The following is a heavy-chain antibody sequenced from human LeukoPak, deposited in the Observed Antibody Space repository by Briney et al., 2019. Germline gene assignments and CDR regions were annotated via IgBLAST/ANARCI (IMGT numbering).Heavy chain of an antibody. J-gene: IGHJ4*02. CDR1: GYTFTSYG. D-gene: IGHD3-22*01. CDR2: ISPNNSHT. V-gene: IGHV1-18*01. CDR3: ARDRVHSDYYDSSGYHLFDY. Sequence: ASVKVSCKASGYTFTSYGISWLRQAPGQGPEWMGWISPNNSHTKYAQKLQGRVTMTTDTSTSTAYMELRSLRSDDTAVYYCARDRVHSDYYDSSGYHLFDYWGQGTLVTVSS.